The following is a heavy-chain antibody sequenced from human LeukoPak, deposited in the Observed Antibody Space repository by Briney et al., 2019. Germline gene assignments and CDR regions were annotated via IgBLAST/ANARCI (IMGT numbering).Heavy chain of an antibody. Sequence: SVKVSCKASGGTFSSYAISWVRQAPGQGLEWMGGIIPIFGTANYAQKFQGRVTITADKSTSTAYMELSSLRSEDTSVYYCARTAPGRYCSSTSCYYFDYWGQGTLVTVSS. CDR3: ARTAPGRYCSSTSCYYFDY. CDR2: IIPIFGTA. V-gene: IGHV1-69*06. J-gene: IGHJ4*02. CDR1: GGTFSSYA. D-gene: IGHD2-2*01.